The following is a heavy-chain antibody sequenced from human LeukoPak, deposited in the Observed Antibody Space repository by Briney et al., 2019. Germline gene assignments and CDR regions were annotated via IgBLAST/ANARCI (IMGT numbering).Heavy chain of an antibody. CDR2: INHSGSA. CDR1: GGSFSGYY. V-gene: IGHV4-34*01. J-gene: IGHJ4*02. CDR3: ARGQGTVTTH. D-gene: IGHD4-17*01. Sequence: PSETLSLTCAVSGGSFSGYYWTWIRQPPGKGLEWIGEINHSGSANYNPSLKSRVTISLDTSKNQFSLSLSSVTAADTAVYYCARGQGTVTTHWGQGTLVTVSS.